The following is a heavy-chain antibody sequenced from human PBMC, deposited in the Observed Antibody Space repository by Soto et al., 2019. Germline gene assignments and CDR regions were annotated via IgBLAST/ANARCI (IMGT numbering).Heavy chain of an antibody. CDR2: IYWDDDK. J-gene: IGHJ4*02. Sequence: QITLKESGPTLVKPTQTLTLTCTFSEFSLSSRPVGVGWVRQPPGKALEWLAFIYWDDDKRYSPSLRSTLTVTKDASKNQVVLTLTNMDPVDTATYYCAHRRNYDGSWNEGVFDYWGQEILVTVSS. D-gene: IGHD3-16*01. CDR1: EFSLSSRPVG. V-gene: IGHV2-5*02. CDR3: AHRRNYDGSWNEGVFDY.